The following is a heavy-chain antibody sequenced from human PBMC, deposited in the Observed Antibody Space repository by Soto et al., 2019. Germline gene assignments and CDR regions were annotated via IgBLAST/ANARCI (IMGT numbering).Heavy chain of an antibody. V-gene: IGHV4-59*08. CDR2: IYYSGST. Sequence: TSETLSLTCTVSGGSISSYYWSWIRQPPGKGLEWIGYIYYSGSTNYNPSLKSRVTISVDTSKSQFSLKVTSVTATDTAVYYCARQGFGPLHGLVDVWGQGTTVTVSS. CDR3: ARQGFGPLHGLVDV. CDR1: GGSISSYY. J-gene: IGHJ6*02. D-gene: IGHD3-10*01.